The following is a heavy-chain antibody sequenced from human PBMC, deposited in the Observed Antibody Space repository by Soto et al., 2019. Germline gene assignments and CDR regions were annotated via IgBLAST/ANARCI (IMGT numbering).Heavy chain of an antibody. CDR1: GGTVSSYA. CDR2: IVPLFSTT. D-gene: IGHD6-13*01. V-gene: IGHV1-69*06. J-gene: IGHJ6*02. Sequence: QVQLVQSGAEAKKPGSSVKVSCKTSGGTVSSYAISWVRQAPGQGLEWMGGIVPLFSTTNYAQKFQGRVTITADTYTYTVYMELSGLRSGDTAVYSCARGGYSSTWSNLLDRSGLDVWGQGTTVTVSS. CDR3: ARGGYSSTWSNLLDRSGLDV.